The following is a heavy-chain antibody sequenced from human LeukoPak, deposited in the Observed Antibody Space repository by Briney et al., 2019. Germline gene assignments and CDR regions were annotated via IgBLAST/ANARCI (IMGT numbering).Heavy chain of an antibody. D-gene: IGHD3-10*01. CDR3: ARDLDTYGSGSYWLE. CDR1: GFTFSSYG. CDR2: IWYDENYK. Sequence: PGRSLRLSCAASGFTFSSYGMHWVRQAPGKGLEWGAVIWYDENYKYYADSVKGRFTISRDNSKNTLYLQMNSLRAEDTAVYYCARDLDTYGSGSYWLEWGQGTLVTVSS. J-gene: IGHJ4*02. V-gene: IGHV3-33*01.